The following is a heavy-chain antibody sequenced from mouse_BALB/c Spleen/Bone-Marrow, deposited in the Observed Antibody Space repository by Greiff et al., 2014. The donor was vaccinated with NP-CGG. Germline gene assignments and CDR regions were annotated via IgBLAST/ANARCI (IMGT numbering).Heavy chain of an antibody. CDR1: GYKFTDYE. J-gene: IGHJ4*01. Sequence: QVQLKESGAELVRPGASVTLSCKASGYKFTDYEMHWVKQTPVHGLEWIGSIDPETGGTAYNQNFKGKATLTADRSSTTAYMELRSLTSEDSAVYYCTREGIYFGYDVPMAYWGQGTSVTVSS. V-gene: IGHV1-15*01. CDR3: TREGIYFGYDVPMAY. D-gene: IGHD2-2*01. CDR2: IDPETGGT.